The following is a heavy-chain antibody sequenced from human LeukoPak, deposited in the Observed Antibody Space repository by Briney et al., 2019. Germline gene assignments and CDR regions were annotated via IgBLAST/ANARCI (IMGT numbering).Heavy chain of an antibody. Sequence: SETLSLTCAVYGGSFSGYYWSWIRQPPGKGLEWIGEINHSGSTNYNPSLKSRVTISVDKSKNQFSLTLSSVTAADTAVYCCARVGSGRYNYGYSLVYWGQGTLVTVSS. CDR3: ARVGSGRYNYGYSLVY. J-gene: IGHJ4*02. V-gene: IGHV4-34*01. CDR1: GGSFSGYY. D-gene: IGHD5-18*01. CDR2: INHSGST.